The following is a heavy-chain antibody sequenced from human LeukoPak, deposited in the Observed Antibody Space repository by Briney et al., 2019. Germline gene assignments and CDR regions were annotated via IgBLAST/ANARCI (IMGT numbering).Heavy chain of an antibody. J-gene: IGHJ4*02. CDR1: GFTFSSYG. CDR2: IWYDGSNK. Sequence: GGSLRLSCAASGFTFSSYGMHWVRQAPGKGLKWVAVIWYDGSNKYYADSVKGRFTISRDNSKNTLYLQMNSLRAEDTAVFYCARLYYYDSSGYQDYWGQGTLVTVSS. D-gene: IGHD3-22*01. CDR3: ARLYYYDSSGYQDY. V-gene: IGHV3-33*01.